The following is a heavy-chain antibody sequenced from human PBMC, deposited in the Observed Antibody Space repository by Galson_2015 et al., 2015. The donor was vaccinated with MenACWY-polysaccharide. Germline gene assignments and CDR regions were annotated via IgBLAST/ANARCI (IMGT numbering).Heavy chain of an antibody. CDR2: ISYDGSNT. D-gene: IGHD2-2*01. Sequence: SLRLSCAASGFTFSSYGMHWVRQAPGKGLEWMALISYDGSNTYYADSVKGRFTVSRDNSKNTLYLQMNSLRAEDTAVYYCAKGLGYCSKTNCFYYYYYGMDVWGQGTTDTVSS. CDR1: GFTFSSYG. J-gene: IGHJ6*02. V-gene: IGHV3-30*18. CDR3: AKGLGYCSKTNCFYYYYYGMDV.